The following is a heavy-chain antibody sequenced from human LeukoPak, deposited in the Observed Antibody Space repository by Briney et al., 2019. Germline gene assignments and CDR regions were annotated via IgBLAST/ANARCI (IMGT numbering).Heavy chain of an antibody. V-gene: IGHV4-34*01. CDR1: GGSFSGYY. J-gene: IGHJ4*02. CDR3: ARIGYSSSSFDY. Sequence: SETLSLTCAVYGGSFSGYYWSWIRQPPGKGLEWIGEINHSGSTNYNPSLKSRVTISVDTSKNQFSLKLSSVTAADTAVYYCARIGYSSSSFDYWGLGTLVTVSS. CDR2: INHSGST. D-gene: IGHD6-6*01.